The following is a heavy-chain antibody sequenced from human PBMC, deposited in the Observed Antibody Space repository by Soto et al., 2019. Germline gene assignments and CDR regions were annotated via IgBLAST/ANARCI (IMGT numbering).Heavy chain of an antibody. CDR2: ISAYNGNT. CDR1: GYTFTGYY. CDR3: ARDFVLWFGESMIDAFDI. Sequence: ASVKVSCKASGYTFTGYYMHWVRQAPGQGLEWMGWISAYNGNTNYAQKLQGRVTMTTDTSTSTAYMELRSLRSDDTAVYYCARDFVLWFGESMIDAFDIWGQGTMVTVSS. D-gene: IGHD3-10*01. V-gene: IGHV1-18*04. J-gene: IGHJ3*02.